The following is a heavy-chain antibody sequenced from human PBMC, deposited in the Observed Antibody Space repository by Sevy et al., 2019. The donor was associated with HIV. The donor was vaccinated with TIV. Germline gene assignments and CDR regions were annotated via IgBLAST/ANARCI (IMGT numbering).Heavy chain of an antibody. D-gene: IGHD3-10*01. CDR2: IYYSGST. CDR1: GGSISSSSYY. CDR3: ARNRPYYYGSGSPSYYFDY. Sequence: SETLSLTCTVSGGSISSSSYYWGWIRQPPGKGLEWIGSIYYSGSTYYNPSLKSRVTISVDSSKNQFSLKLSSVTAAETAVYYCARNRPYYYGSGSPSYYFDYWGQGTLVTVSS. V-gene: IGHV4-39*01. J-gene: IGHJ4*02.